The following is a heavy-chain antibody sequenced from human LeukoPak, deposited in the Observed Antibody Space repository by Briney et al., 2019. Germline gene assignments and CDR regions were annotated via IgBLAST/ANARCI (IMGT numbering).Heavy chain of an antibody. Sequence: PSETLSLTCTVSGGSISSYYWSWIRQPAGKGLEWIGRIYTSGSTNYNPSLKSRVTMSVDTSKNQFSLKLSSVTAADTAVYYCVRDLVVVVAATGESYGIDYWGQGTLVTVSS. V-gene: IGHV4-4*07. D-gene: IGHD2-15*01. CDR2: IYTSGST. J-gene: IGHJ4*02. CDR3: VRDLVVVVAATGESYGIDY. CDR1: GGSISSYY.